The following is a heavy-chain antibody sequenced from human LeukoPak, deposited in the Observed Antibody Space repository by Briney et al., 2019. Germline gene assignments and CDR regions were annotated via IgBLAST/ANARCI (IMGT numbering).Heavy chain of an antibody. Sequence: GGSLRLSCAASGFTFSSYAMHWVRQAPGKGLEWVAVISYDGSNKYYADSVKGRFTISRDNSKNTLYLQMNSLRAEDTAVYYCARAGTFNNWFDPWGQGTLVTVSS. CDR3: ARAGTFNNWFDP. V-gene: IGHV3-30*01. CDR1: GFTFSSYA. CDR2: ISYDGSNK. D-gene: IGHD1-14*01. J-gene: IGHJ5*02.